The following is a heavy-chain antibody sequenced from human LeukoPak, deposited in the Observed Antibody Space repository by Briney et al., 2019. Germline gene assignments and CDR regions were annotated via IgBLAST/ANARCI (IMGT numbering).Heavy chain of an antibody. J-gene: IGHJ4*02. V-gene: IGHV4-34*09. CDR2: IYYSGST. D-gene: IGHD3-10*01. CDR1: GGSFSGYY. CDR3: ARGGEGSGSYYNSY. Sequence: PSETLSLTCVVYGGSFSGYYWSWIRQPPGKGLEWIGYIYYSGSTYYNPSLKSRVTISVDTSKNQFSLKLSSVTAADTAVYYCARGGEGSGSYYNSYWGQGTLVTVSS.